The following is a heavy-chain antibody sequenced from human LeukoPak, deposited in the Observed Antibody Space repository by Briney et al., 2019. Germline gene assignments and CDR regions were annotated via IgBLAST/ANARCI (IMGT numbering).Heavy chain of an antibody. CDR3: ARGLGGRYYDILTGYYRGSPPYFDY. V-gene: IGHV4-34*01. D-gene: IGHD3-9*01. Sequence: SETLSLTCAVYGGSFSGYYWSWIRQPPGKGLEWIGEINHSGSTNYNPSLKSRVTISVDTSKNQFSLKLSSVTAADTAVYYCARGLGGRYYDILTGYYRGSPPYFDYWGQGTLVTVPS. CDR1: GGSFSGYY. J-gene: IGHJ4*02. CDR2: INHSGST.